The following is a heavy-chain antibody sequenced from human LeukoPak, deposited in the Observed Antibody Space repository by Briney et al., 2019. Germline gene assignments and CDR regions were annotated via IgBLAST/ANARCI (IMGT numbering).Heavy chain of an antibody. V-gene: IGHV3-53*01. CDR1: GFSVSSNY. CDR3: ARGGSYLSAFDI. CDR2: IYSGGHI. D-gene: IGHD1-26*01. J-gene: IGHJ3*02. Sequence: PGGSLRLSCAASGFSVSSNYMSWVRQTPGKGLEWVSGIYSGGHIYYADSVKGRFTISRDNSKNTLYLQMNSLRAEDTAVYYCARGGSYLSAFDIWGQGTMVTVSS.